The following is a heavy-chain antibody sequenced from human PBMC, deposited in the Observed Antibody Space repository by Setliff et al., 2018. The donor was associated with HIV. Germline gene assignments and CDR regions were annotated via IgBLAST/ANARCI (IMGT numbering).Heavy chain of an antibody. D-gene: IGHD3-22*01. CDR1: VGSFRGYY. Sequence: SETLSLTCAVYVGSFRGYYWSWIRQPPGKGLEWIGEISHSGRTNYNLSLKSRVTISVDTSKNQFSLKLSSVTAADTAVYYCARGPLDSSGYRSDAFDIWGQGTMVTVSS. J-gene: IGHJ3*02. CDR3: ARGPLDSSGYRSDAFDI. CDR2: ISHSGRT. V-gene: IGHV4-34*01.